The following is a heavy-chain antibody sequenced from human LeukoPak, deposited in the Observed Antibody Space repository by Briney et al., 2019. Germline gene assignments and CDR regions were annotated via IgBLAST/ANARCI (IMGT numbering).Heavy chain of an antibody. CDR3: VRGSLRLPRSTPDY. CDR2: ISYDGSNK. D-gene: IGHD2-21*02. Sequence: GRSLRLSCAASGFTFSSYGMHWVRQAPGKGLEWVAVISYDGSNKYYADSVKGRFTISRDNSKNTLYLQMNSLRVEDTAVYYCVRGSLRLPRSTPDYWGQGTLVTVSS. J-gene: IGHJ4*02. V-gene: IGHV3-30*03. CDR1: GFTFSSYG.